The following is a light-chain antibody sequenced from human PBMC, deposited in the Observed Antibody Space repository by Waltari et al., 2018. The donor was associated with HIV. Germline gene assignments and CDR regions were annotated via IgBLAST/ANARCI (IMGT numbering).Light chain of an antibody. CDR2: STN. V-gene: IGLV8-61*01. CDR3: LVHMGHGAWV. Sequence: QTVVTQEPSFPVSPGGTVTLTCGLKSGSVSTTSFPRWYQQTPGQAPRTLIYSTNIRSSGVPDRFSGSILGNKAALTITGAQADDESDYYCLVHMGHGAWVFGGGTKLTVL. CDR1: SGSVSTTSF. J-gene: IGLJ3*02.